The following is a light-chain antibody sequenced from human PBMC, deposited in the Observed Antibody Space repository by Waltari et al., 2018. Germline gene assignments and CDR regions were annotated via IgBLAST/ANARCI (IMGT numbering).Light chain of an antibody. J-gene: IGKJ3*01. CDR1: QSVLYSSNNKYY. Sequence: DIVMTQSTDSLAVSLGERATINCKSSQSVLYSSNNKYYLAWYQQKPGQPPKLLIYWASTRESGVPDRFSGSGSGTDFTLTINSLQAEDVAVYYCHQYYSIPFTFGPGTKVDIK. CDR2: WAS. CDR3: HQYYSIPFT. V-gene: IGKV4-1*01.